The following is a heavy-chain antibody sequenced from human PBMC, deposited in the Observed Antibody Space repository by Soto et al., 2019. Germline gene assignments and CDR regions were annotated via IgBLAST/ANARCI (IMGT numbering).Heavy chain of an antibody. J-gene: IGHJ4*02. CDR3: AREEAGCSGGSCSPDY. Sequence: ASVKVSCKASGYTFTSYGISWVRQAPGQGLEWMGWISAYNGNTNYAQKLQGRVTMTTDTSTSTAYMELRSLRSDDTAVYYCAREEAGCSGGSCSPDYWGQGTLVTVSP. CDR2: ISAYNGNT. CDR1: GYTFTSYG. V-gene: IGHV1-18*01. D-gene: IGHD2-15*01.